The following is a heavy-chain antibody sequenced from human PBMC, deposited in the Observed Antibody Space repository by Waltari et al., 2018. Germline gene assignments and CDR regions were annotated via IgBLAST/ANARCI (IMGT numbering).Heavy chain of an antibody. CDR2: IYYSGST. CDR3: ARGITGTTYDFDY. CDR1: GGSISSYY. Sequence: QVQLQESGPGLVKPSETLSLTCTVSGGSISSYYWGWIRQPPGKGLEWIGYIYYSGSTNYNPSLKSRVTISVDTSKNQFSLKLSSVTAADTAVYYCARGITGTTYDFDYWGQGTLVTVSS. J-gene: IGHJ4*02. V-gene: IGHV4-59*01. D-gene: IGHD1-20*01.